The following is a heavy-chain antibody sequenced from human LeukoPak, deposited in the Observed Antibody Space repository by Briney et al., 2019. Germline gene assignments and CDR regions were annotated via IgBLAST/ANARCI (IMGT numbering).Heavy chain of an antibody. J-gene: IGHJ4*02. V-gene: IGHV1-18*01. CDR3: ARAGAYIYGFDY. D-gene: IGHD5-18*01. CDR2: ISAYNGNT. CDR1: GYKFSSYG. Sequence: ASVKVSCKASGYKFSSYGIRWVRQAPGQGLEWMGWISAYNGNTNYAQNFQGRVTMTTDTSTSTAYMELRGLRSDDTAVYYCARAGAYIYGFDYWGQGTLVTVSS.